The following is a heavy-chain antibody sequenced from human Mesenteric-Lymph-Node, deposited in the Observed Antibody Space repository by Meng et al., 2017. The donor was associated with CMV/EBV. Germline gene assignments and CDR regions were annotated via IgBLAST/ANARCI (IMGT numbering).Heavy chain of an antibody. D-gene: IGHD2-2*02. CDR1: GFTFSSYS. J-gene: IGHJ4*02. CDR2: ISSSSSYI. V-gene: IGHV3-21*01. Sequence: GESLKISCAASGFTFSSYSMNWVRQAPGKGLEWVSSISSSSSYIYYADSVKGRFTISRDNAKNSLYLQMNSLRAEDTAVYYCARIRPLYCDSAGCYRDYWGQGTLVTVSS. CDR3: ARIRPLYCDSAGCYRDY.